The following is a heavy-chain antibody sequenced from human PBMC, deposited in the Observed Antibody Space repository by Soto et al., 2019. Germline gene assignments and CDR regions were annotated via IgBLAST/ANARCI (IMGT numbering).Heavy chain of an antibody. D-gene: IGHD6-19*01. CDR2: ISHDGSNK. CDR3: ARVSIAVAGIAYYFDY. V-gene: IGHV3-30-3*01. CDR1: GFSFSSCA. J-gene: IGHJ4*02. Sequence: QVQLVESGGGVVQPGRSLRLSCAASGFSFSSCAMHWVRQAPGKGPEWVAVISHDGSNKYYADSVKGRFTISRDNSINTLYLQMNSLRAEDTAVYYCARVSIAVAGIAYYFDYWGQGTLVTVSS.